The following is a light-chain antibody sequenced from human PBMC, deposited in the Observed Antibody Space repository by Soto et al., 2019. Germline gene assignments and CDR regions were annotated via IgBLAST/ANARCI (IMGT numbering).Light chain of an antibody. CDR3: QQYYGLPPLP. CDR1: QNITNS. J-gene: IGKJ5*01. Sequence: EIQMTQYPSSLSASIGDRVTITCQASQNITNSLSWYQQKPGKAPNLLIYHASKLAKGVTSRFSGSGSGTDFSFIITSLQREDLATYYCQQYYGLPPLPFCQVTLLEI. CDR2: HAS. V-gene: IGKV1-33*01.